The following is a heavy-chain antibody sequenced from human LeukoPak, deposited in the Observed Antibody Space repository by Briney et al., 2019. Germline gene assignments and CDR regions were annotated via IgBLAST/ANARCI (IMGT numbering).Heavy chain of an antibody. CDR1: GFTFSRYW. Sequence: GGSLRLSCAASGFTFSRYWMTWVRQAPGKGLEWVANIKEDGSENSYVESVKGRFTISRDNAKNSLHLQLNSLRAEDTAVYFCARQRYSDYWGQGTLVTVSS. V-gene: IGHV3-7*01. J-gene: IGHJ4*02. D-gene: IGHD1-1*01. CDR2: IKEDGSEN. CDR3: ARQRYSDY.